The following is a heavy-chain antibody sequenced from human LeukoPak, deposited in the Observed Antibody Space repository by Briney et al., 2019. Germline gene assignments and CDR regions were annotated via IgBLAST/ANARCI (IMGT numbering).Heavy chain of an antibody. V-gene: IGHV3-23*01. CDR1: GFPFRSYA. Sequence: GGSLRLSCAASGFPFRSYAMSWVRQAPGKGLEWVSGICGSGGGTYYADSVKGRFTISRDNSKKTLYLQMNSLRVEDTAVYYCAKEPHIVVVAAFNWFDPWGQGTLVTVSS. CDR3: AKEPHIVVVAAFNWFDP. J-gene: IGHJ5*02. D-gene: IGHD2-2*01. CDR2: ICGSGGGT.